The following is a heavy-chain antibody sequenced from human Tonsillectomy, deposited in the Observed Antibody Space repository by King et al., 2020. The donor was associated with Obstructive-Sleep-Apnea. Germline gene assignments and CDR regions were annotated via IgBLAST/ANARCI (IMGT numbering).Heavy chain of an antibody. Sequence: DVQLVESGGGLVKPGGSLRLSCAASGFTFSNVWMSWVRQAPGKGRECDGRVKSKTEGGATEAAAPVKGRFIILRDDSKNTRYLQMNSLKTEDTAVYYCTTDGCSSTSCYDNWFDPWGQGTLVTVSS. V-gene: IGHV3-15*01. D-gene: IGHD2-2*01. CDR3: TTDGCSSTSCYDNWFDP. CDR1: GFTFSNVW. CDR2: VKSKTEGGAT. J-gene: IGHJ5*02.